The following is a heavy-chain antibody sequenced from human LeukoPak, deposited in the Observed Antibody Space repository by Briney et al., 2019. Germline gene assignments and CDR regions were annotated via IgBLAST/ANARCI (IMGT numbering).Heavy chain of an antibody. CDR2: FDPEDGET. CDR1: GYTLTELS. J-gene: IGHJ4*02. V-gene: IGHV1-24*01. Sequence: ASVKVSCKVSGYTLTELSMHWVRQAPGKGLEWRGGFDPEDGETIYAQKFQGRVTMTEDTSTDTAYMELSSLRSEDTAVYYCATGLGRSSGSGSYYFDYWGQGTLVTVSS. CDR3: ATGLGRSSGSGSYYFDY. D-gene: IGHD3-10*01.